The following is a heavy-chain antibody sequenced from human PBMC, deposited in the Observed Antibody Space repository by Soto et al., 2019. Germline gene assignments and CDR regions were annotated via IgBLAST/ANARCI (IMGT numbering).Heavy chain of an antibody. V-gene: IGHV1-69*13. CDR1: GGSFSNYA. Sequence: SVKVSCKTSGGSFSNYAISWVRQAPGQGLEWMGAIIPMFGTANYAQMFQGRVTITADESTNTAYMEVSSLRSEDSAVYYCARGATVTREYFYGMDVWG. J-gene: IGHJ6*02. CDR3: ARGATVTREYFYGMDV. CDR2: IIPMFGTA. D-gene: IGHD4-4*01.